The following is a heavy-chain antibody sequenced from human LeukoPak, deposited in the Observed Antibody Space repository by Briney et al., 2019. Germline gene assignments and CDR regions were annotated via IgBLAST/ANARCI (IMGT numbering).Heavy chain of an antibody. D-gene: IGHD6-13*01. Sequence: ASVNVSCKASGYTFTGYYMHWVRQAPGQGLEWMGWINPNSGGTNYAQKFQGRVTMTRDTSISTAYMELSRLRSDDTAVYYCARDLRSRSSSWDFDYWGQGTLVTVSS. V-gene: IGHV1-2*02. CDR3: ARDLRSRSSSWDFDY. CDR2: INPNSGGT. CDR1: GYTFTGYY. J-gene: IGHJ4*02.